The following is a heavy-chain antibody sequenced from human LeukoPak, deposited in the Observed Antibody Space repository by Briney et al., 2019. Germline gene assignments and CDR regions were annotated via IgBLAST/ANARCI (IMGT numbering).Heavy chain of an antibody. J-gene: IGHJ4*02. CDR2: IKQDGSEK. CDR1: GFTFSSYS. Sequence: GGSLRLSCAASGFTFSSYSINWVRQAPGKGLEWVANIKQDGSEKSYLDSVKGRFTISRDNAKNSLYLQMNSLRAEDTAVYYCARVSSYYDSSGFLPDYWGQGTLVTVSS. D-gene: IGHD3-22*01. CDR3: ARVSSYYDSSGFLPDY. V-gene: IGHV3-7*01.